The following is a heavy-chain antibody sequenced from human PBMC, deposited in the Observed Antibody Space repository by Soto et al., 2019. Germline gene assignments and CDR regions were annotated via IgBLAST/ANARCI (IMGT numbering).Heavy chain of an antibody. Sequence: QVQLVESGGGVVQPGRSLRLSCAASGFTFSSYGMHWVRQAPGKGLEWVAVISYDGSNKYYADSVKGRFTISRDNSKNTLYLQMNSLRAEDTAVYYCAKDIASDSNYVPPVIDYWGQGTLVTVSS. V-gene: IGHV3-30*18. J-gene: IGHJ4*02. CDR2: ISYDGSNK. D-gene: IGHD4-4*01. CDR1: GFTFSSYG. CDR3: AKDIASDSNYVPPVIDY.